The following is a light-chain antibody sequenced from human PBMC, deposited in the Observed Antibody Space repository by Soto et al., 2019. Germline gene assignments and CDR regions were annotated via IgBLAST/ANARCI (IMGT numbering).Light chain of an antibody. CDR3: QSYDSSLSGVV. J-gene: IGLJ2*01. CDR1: SSNIGAGYD. Sequence: QSVLTQPPSVSGAPGQRVTISYTRISSNIGAGYDVHWYQQLPGTAPKLLIYSNSNRPSGVPHRFSGSKSDTSASLAITGLHAEDEADYYSQSYDSSLSGVVFGGGTQLTVL. V-gene: IGLV1-40*01. CDR2: SNS.